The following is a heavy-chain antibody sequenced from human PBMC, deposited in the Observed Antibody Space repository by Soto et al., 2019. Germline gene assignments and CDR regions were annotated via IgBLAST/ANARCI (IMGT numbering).Heavy chain of an antibody. J-gene: IGHJ5*02. CDR3: ARDVVVPASSNWFDP. CDR1: GFTFSSYG. V-gene: IGHV3-33*01. D-gene: IGHD2-2*01. Sequence: QVQLVESGGGVVQPGRSLRLSCAASGFTFSSYGMHWVRQAPGKGLEWVAVIWYDGSNKYYADSVKGRFTISRDNSTNTLYLQMNSMRAEDTAVYYCARDVVVPASSNWFDPWGQGTLVTVS. CDR2: IWYDGSNK.